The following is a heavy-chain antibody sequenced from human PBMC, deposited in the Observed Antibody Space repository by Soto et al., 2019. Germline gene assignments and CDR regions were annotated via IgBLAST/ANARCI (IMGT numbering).Heavy chain of an antibody. CDR3: ARISGYSYGLPPYFAY. Sequence: QVQLQESGPGLVKPSETLSLTCTVSGGSVSSGSYYWSWIRQPPGKGLEWIGYIYYSGSTNYNPSLTSRVTISVDTSKNQFSLKLSSVTAADTAVYYCARISGYSYGLPPYFAYWGQGTLVTVSS. V-gene: IGHV4-61*01. CDR2: IYYSGST. D-gene: IGHD5-18*01. J-gene: IGHJ4*02. CDR1: GGSVSSGSYY.